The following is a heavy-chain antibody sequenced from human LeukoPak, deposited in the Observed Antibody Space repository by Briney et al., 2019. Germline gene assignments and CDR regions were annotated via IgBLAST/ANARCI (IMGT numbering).Heavy chain of an antibody. D-gene: IGHD1-26*01. CDR1: GYTFTGYS. Sequence: ASVKVSCKASGYTFTGYSMHWVRQAPGQGLEGMGWINPNSGGTNYAQKFQGRVTMTRDTSISTAYMELSRLTSDDTAVYYCARDHRSEWDLPLGWGQGTLVTVSS. V-gene: IGHV1-2*02. J-gene: IGHJ4*02. CDR2: INPNSGGT. CDR3: ARDHRSEWDLPLG.